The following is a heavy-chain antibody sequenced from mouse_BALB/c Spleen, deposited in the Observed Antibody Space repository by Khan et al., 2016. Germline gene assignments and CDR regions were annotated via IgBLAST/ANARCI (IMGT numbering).Heavy chain of an antibody. CDR3: ARDRYYGTSYFDY. CDR1: GFSLTTYG. CDR2: IWAGGST. J-gene: IGHJ2*01. D-gene: IGHD1-1*01. Sequence: QVQLKESGPGLVAPSLSLSITCTVSGFSLTTYGVHWVRQPPGKGLEWLGVIWAGGSTNYNSALMSRLSISKDNSKSQVFLKMNSLQTDDTATYYFARDRYYGTSYFDYWGQGTTLTVSS. V-gene: IGHV2-9*02.